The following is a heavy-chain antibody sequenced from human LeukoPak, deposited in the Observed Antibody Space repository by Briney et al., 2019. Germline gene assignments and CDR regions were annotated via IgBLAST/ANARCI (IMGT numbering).Heavy chain of an antibody. Sequence: PGGSLRLSCAASGFTFDNYAMHWVRQAPGKGLEWVSGISWNSGSIGYADSVKGRFTISRDNAKNSLYLQMNSLRAEDTAVYYCARRGKSGSYSKDAFGIWGQGTMVTVSS. CDR1: GFTFDNYA. CDR3: ARRGKSGSYSKDAFGI. D-gene: IGHD1-26*01. V-gene: IGHV3-9*01. J-gene: IGHJ3*02. CDR2: ISWNSGSI.